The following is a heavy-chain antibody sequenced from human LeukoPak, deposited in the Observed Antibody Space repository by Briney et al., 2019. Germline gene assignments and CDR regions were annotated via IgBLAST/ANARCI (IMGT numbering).Heavy chain of an antibody. J-gene: IGHJ3*02. CDR3: ASQYYYDSSGPTDAFDI. CDR2: IYYSGST. CDR1: GGSISSGDYY. D-gene: IGHD3-22*01. V-gene: IGHV4-30-4*01. Sequence: SETLSLTCTVSGGSISSGDYYWSWIRQPPGKGLEWIGYIYYSGSTYYNPSLKSRVTISVGTSKNQFSLKLSSVTAADTAVYYCASQYYYDSSGPTDAFDIWGQGTMVTVSS.